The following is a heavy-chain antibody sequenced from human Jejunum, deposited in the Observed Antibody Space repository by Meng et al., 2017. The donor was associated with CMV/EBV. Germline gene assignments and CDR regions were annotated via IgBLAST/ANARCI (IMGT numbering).Heavy chain of an antibody. CDR2: ISWNSGST. V-gene: IGHV3-9*03. Sequence: FSFDEYAMHWVRQTPGKGLEWVSGISWNSGSTAYVDSVNGRFTISRDNAKNSVHLQMNSLRAEDMAFYYCVKGTSPYDFWSPPDYWGQGTLVTVSS. D-gene: IGHD3-3*01. CDR3: VKGTSPYDFWSPPDY. CDR1: FSFDEYA. J-gene: IGHJ4*02.